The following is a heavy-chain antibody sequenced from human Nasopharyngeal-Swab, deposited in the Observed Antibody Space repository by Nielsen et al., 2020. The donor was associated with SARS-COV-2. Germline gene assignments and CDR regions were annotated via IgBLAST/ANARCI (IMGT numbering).Heavy chain of an antibody. CDR1: GYDFYGYW. CDR2: IYPDASRT. J-gene: IGHJ5*02. Sequence: GESLKISCKASGYDFYGYWIGWVRQIPGQGLEWVGIIYPDASRTRYSPSFQGQVTISADKTISTAFLQWSSLKASDTAIYFCARFSGPTFPKNWFDPWGQGTLVTVPS. V-gene: IGHV5-51*01. CDR3: ARFSGPTFPKNWFDP. D-gene: IGHD5-12*01.